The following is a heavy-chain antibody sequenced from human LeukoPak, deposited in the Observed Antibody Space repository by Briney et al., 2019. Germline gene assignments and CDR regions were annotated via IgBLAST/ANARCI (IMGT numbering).Heavy chain of an antibody. D-gene: IGHD3-22*01. CDR2: IIPIFGTA. Sequence: ESSVKVSCKASGGTFSSYAISWVRQAPGQGLEWMGGIIPIFGTANYAQKFQGRVTITADESTSTAYMELSSLRSEDTAVYYCARDLLRALSGYIPAYAFDIWGQGTMVTVSS. V-gene: IGHV1-69*01. J-gene: IGHJ3*02. CDR1: GGTFSSYA. CDR3: ARDLLRALSGYIPAYAFDI.